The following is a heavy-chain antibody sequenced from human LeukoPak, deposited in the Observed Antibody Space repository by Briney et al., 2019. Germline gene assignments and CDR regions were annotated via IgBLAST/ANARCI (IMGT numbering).Heavy chain of an antibody. D-gene: IGHD1-26*01. CDR2: IQSDGTT. CDR3: ARDGSYKFDY. V-gene: IGHV3-74*01. CDR1: GLTFSSAW. Sequence: EGSLRLSCAASGLTFSSAWMHWVRQTPGKGLVWVSRIQSDGTTTYADSVRGRFTISRDNAKNTLYLQMNNLRAEDTAVYYCARDGSYKFDYWGQGTLVTVSS. J-gene: IGHJ4*02.